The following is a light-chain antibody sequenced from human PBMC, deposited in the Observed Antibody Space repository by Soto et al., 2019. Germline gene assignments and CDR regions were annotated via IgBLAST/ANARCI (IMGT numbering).Light chain of an antibody. Sequence: DIQMTQSPSSLSASVGDRVTITCRASQVISNYLAWYQQKAGKVPKLLIYGAFTLQSGVPSRFSNSGSGTDLTVTISSLQREDVATYYCQKYNSAPWTFGIGTKVEIK. J-gene: IGKJ1*01. V-gene: IGKV1-27*01. CDR3: QKYNSAPWT. CDR1: QVISNY. CDR2: GAF.